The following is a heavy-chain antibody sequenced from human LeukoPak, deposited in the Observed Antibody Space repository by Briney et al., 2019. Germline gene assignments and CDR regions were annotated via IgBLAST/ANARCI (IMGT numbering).Heavy chain of an antibody. V-gene: IGHV3-48*03. J-gene: IGHJ4*02. CDR2: ISSSGGTI. CDR3: ARDTLVY. Sequence: GGSLRLSCAAAGFTFSSYEMNWVRQAPGKGLEWVSYISSSGGTIYYADSVKGRFTISRDNAKNSLYLQMNSLRAEDTAVYYCARDTLVYWGQGTLVTVSS. CDR1: GFTFSSYE.